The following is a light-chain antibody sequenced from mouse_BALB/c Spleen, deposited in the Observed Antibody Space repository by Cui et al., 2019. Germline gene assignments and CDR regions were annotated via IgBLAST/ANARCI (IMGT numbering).Light chain of an antibody. CDR3: QQYNSYPYT. J-gene: IGKJ2*01. CDR1: QNVGTN. Sequence: DIVMTQSQKFMSISVGDRVSVTCKASQNVGTNVAWYQQKPGQSPKALIYSASYRYSGVPDRFTGSGSGTDFTLTISNVQSEDLAEYFCQQYNSYPYTFGGGTKLEI. V-gene: IGKV6-15*01. CDR2: SAS.